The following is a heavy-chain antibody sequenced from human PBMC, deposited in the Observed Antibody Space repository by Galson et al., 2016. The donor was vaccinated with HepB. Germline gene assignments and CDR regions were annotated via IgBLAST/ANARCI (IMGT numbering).Heavy chain of an antibody. CDR3: ARSVMTSLLTPPDPLDY. Sequence: SVKVSCKASGGTFRDYPINWVRQAPGQGLEWMGGIIHNFPRPNYAQKFQGRLTITADESTSTVYMKLRSLRSEDAAVYFCARSVMTSLLTPPDPLDYWGRGTLVTVSS. D-gene: IGHD4-23*01. J-gene: IGHJ4*02. CDR1: GGTFRDYP. V-gene: IGHV1-69*13. CDR2: IIHNFPRP.